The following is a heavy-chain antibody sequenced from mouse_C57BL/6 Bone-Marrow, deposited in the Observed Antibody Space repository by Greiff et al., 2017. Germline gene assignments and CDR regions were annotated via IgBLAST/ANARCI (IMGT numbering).Heavy chain of an antibody. CDR3: ARDRRLRRRFAY. CDR1: GFTFTSYA. CDR2: ISDGGSYT. D-gene: IGHD2-4*01. Sequence: EVKVEESGGGFVKPGGSLKLSCAASGFTFTSYAMSWVRQTPGQGLEWVATISDGGSYTYYPDNVKGRFTISRDNAKNNLYLQMSHLKSEDTAMDYCARDRRLRRRFAYWGQGTLVTVSA. V-gene: IGHV5-4*01. J-gene: IGHJ3*01.